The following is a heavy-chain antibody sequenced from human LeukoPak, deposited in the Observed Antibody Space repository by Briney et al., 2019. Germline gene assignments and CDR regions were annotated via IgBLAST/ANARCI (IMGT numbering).Heavy chain of an antibody. V-gene: IGHV3-23*01. CDR1: GFAFSVYA. Sequence: GGALRLSCAASGFAFSVYAISWLRQPPGKGLDWVSTINANSGTTYYAACVRGRFTVSIDNSKNTLYLQLNTLRADDTATYYCAKPISGGLAVTADWFHPWGQGTLVVLSS. J-gene: IGHJ5*01. CDR3: AKPISGGLAVTADWFHP. D-gene: IGHD6-19*01. CDR2: INANSGTT.